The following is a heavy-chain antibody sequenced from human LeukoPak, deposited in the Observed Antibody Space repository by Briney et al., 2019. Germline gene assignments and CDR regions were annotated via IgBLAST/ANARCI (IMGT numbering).Heavy chain of an antibody. V-gene: IGHV3-33*01. CDR1: GFTFSSCG. J-gene: IGHJ4*02. Sequence: TGGSLRLSCAASGFTFSSCGMHWVRQAPGKGLEWVAVIWYDGSNKYYADSVKGRFTISRDNSKNTLYLQMNSLRAEDTAVYYCARESPPSTLFDYWGQGTLVTVSS. CDR3: ARESPPSTLFDY. CDR2: IWYDGSNK.